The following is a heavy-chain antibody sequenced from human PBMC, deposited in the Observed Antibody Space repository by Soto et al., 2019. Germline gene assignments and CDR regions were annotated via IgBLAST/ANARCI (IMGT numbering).Heavy chain of an antibody. CDR1: GYSVSSNSAC. Sequence: SPTLSLAVAITGYSVSSNSACWILVRQSPSIGVEWLGRTYYRSKLYYEYAVSVRGRITINPDTSKNQYPLQLNSVPPADTAVYFCARGEKYSRRLFDYCGQGTLVTVSS. V-gene: IGHV6-1*01. D-gene: IGHD1-26*01. J-gene: IGHJ4*01. CDR2: TYYRSKLYY. CDR3: ARGEKYSRRLFDY.